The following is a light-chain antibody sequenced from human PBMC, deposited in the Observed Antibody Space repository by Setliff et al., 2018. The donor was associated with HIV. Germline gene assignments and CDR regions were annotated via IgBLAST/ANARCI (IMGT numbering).Light chain of an antibody. CDR1: SSDVGGYNY. CDR3: SSYTSTSTLFV. CDR2: DVS. J-gene: IGLJ1*01. V-gene: IGLV2-14*03. Sequence: QSVLTQPASVSGSPGQSITISCTGTSSDVGGYNYVSWYQQHPGKAPKLRIYDVSNRPSGVSNRFSGSKSGNTASLTISGLQAEDEADYYCSSYTSTSTLFVFRTGTKVTV.